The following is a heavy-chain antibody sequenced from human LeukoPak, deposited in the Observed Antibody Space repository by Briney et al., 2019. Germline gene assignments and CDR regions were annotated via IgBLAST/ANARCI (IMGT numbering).Heavy chain of an antibody. J-gene: IGHJ4*02. CDR1: GFTFSSYA. CDR3: AKSQTGTTLTAFDY. CDR2: ISYDGSNK. D-gene: IGHD1-7*01. Sequence: PGGSLRLSCAASGFTFSSYAMHWVRQAPGKGLEWVAVISYDGSNKYYADSVKGRFTISRDNSKNTLYLQMNSLRAEDTAVYYCAKSQTGTTLTAFDYWGQGTLVTVSS. V-gene: IGHV3-30-3*02.